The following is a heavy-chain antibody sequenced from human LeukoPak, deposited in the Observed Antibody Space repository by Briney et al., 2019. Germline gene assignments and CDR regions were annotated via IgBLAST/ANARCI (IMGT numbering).Heavy chain of an antibody. CDR3: ERHAYGGSPPLS. CDR1: GFTFSSYW. CDR2: IKQDGSEK. D-gene: IGHD3-10*01. V-gene: IGHV3-7*03. Sequence: GGSLRLSCAASGFTFSSYWMSWVRQAPGKGLEWVANIKQDGSEKYYVDSVKGRFTISRDNAKNTVYLQMNNLRAEDTALYYCERHAYGGSPPLSWGQGALVTVSS. J-gene: IGHJ4*02.